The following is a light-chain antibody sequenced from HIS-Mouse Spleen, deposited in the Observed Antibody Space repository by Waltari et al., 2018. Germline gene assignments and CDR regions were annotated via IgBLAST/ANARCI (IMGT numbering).Light chain of an antibody. V-gene: IGLV2-8*01. CDR1: SSDVGGYNY. J-gene: IGLJ1*01. CDR2: EVS. CDR3: SSYAGSNNYV. Sequence: QSALTQPPSASGSPGQSVTISCTGTSSDVGGYNYVSWYQQHPGKAPKLMIYEVSNGPSGGPVRFSGSKSGNTASLTVSGLQAEDEADYYCSSYAGSNNYVFGTGTKVTVL.